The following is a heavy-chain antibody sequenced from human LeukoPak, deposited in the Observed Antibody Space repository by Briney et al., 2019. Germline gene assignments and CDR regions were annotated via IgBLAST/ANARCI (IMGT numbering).Heavy chain of an antibody. CDR1: GYTFTSYD. V-gene: IGHV1-8*01. CDR3: ARAIVVPTDDAFDI. D-gene: IGHD2-21*01. CDR2: MNPNSGNT. J-gene: IGHJ3*02. Sequence: ASVKVSCKASGYTFTSYDINWVRQATGQGLEWMGWMNPNSGNTGYAQKFQGRVTMTRNTSISTAYMELSSLRSEDTAVYYCARAIVVPTDDAFDIWGQGTTVTVSS.